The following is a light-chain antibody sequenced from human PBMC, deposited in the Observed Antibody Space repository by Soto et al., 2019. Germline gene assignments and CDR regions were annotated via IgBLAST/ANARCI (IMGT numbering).Light chain of an antibody. CDR3: SSFAGGNNYV. CDR1: SSDVGGYNY. V-gene: IGLV2-8*01. J-gene: IGLJ1*01. Sequence: QSVLTQPPSASGSPGQSVTISCTGTSSDVGGYNYVSWYQQRPGKAPKLMIYEVRERPSGVPDRFSGSKSGNTAYLTVSGLQAEDEADYYCSSFAGGNNYVFGTGTRSQS. CDR2: EVR.